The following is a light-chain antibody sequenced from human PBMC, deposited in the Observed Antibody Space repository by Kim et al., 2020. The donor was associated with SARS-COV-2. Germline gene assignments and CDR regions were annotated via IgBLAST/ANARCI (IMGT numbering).Light chain of an antibody. CDR1: QSISVY. V-gene: IGKV1-39*01. CDR2: SAS. CDR3: QHCYSNPRI. J-gene: IGKJ2*01. Sequence: DIQVTQSPSSLSASVGDRITITCRASQSISVYLNWFQQKPGKAPKLLIYSASSLQSGVPSRFSGSGSGTEFTLTINNLQPEDFATYFCQHCYSNPRIFGRGTKLEI.